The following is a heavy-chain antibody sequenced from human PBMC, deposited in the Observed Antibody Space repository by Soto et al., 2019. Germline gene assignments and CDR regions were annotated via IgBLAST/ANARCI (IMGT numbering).Heavy chain of an antibody. CDR2: IYYSGST. CDR3: ARRSNFGVVEREYWFDP. J-gene: IGHJ5*02. V-gene: IGHV4-59*08. CDR1: GVSISSYY. D-gene: IGHD3-3*01. Sequence: PSETLSLTCTVSGVSISSYYWSWILQPPWKGLEWIGYIYYSGSTNYNPSLKSRVTISVDTSKNQFSLKLSSVTAADTAVYYCARRSNFGVVEREYWFDPWGQGTLVTVSS.